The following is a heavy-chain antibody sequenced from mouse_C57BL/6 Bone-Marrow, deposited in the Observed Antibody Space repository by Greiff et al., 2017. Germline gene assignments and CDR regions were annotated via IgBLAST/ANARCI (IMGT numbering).Heavy chain of an antibody. CDR3: ARKEGYFDY. Sequence: VKLQESGPELVKPGASVKLSCKASGYTFTSYDINWVKQRPGQGLEWIGWIYPRAGSTKYNEKFKGKATLTVDTSSSTAYMELHSLTSEDSAVYFCARKEGYFDYWGQGTTLTVSS. CDR1: GYTFTSYD. J-gene: IGHJ2*01. V-gene: IGHV1-85*01. CDR2: IYPRAGST.